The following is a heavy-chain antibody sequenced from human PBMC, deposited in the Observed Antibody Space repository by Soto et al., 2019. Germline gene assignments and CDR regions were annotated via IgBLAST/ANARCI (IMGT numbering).Heavy chain of an antibody. V-gene: IGHV1-18*01. D-gene: IGHD6-13*01. CDR3: ARDLGQQLVDY. CDR1: GCSFTSYG. Sequence: SVRVSCKAAGCSFTSYGISWVRQAPGQGLEWMGWISAYNGNKKYAQKLQGRVTMTTDTSTSTAYMELRSLRSDDTAVYYCARDLGQQLVDYWGQGTLVTVSS. CDR2: ISAYNGNK. J-gene: IGHJ4*02.